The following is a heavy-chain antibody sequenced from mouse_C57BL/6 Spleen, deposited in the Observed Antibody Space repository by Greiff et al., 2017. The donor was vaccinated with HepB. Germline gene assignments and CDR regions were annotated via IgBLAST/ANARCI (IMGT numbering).Heavy chain of an antibody. CDR1: GYTFTDYE. Sequence: QVQLQQSGAELVRPGASVTLSCKASGYTFTDYEMHWVQQTPVHGLEWIGAIDPETGGTAYNQKFKGKAILTADKSSSTAYMELRSLTSEDSAVYYCTRGYDSSYYFDYWGQGTTLTVSS. CDR3: TRGYDSSYYFDY. D-gene: IGHD1-1*01. J-gene: IGHJ2*01. CDR2: IDPETGGT. V-gene: IGHV1-15*01.